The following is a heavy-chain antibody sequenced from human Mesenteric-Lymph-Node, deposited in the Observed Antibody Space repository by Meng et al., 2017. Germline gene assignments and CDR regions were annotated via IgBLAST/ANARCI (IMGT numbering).Heavy chain of an antibody. CDR3: ATGVADFEY. CDR1: GYTFTSYD. D-gene: IGHD6-19*01. CDR2: MNPNRGTT. V-gene: IGHV1-8*01. J-gene: IGHJ4*02. Sequence: QVQLVQSGTEVKKPGVSVKVSCKASGYTFTSYDINWVRQGTGQGLEWMGWMNPNRGTTGYAQKFQGRVTMTRNISKSTAYMDLSSLRSEDTAVYYCATGVADFEYWGQGTLVTVSS.